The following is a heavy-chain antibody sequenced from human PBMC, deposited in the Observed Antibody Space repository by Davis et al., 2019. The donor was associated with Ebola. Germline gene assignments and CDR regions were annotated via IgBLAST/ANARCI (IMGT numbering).Heavy chain of an antibody. D-gene: IGHD6-19*01. J-gene: IGHJ4*02. CDR3: ARDLVSSGWWDY. V-gene: IGHV1-18*04. Sequence: ASVKVSCKASGYTFTSYYMRWVRQAPGQGLEWMGWISAYNGNTNYAQKLQGRVTMTTDTSTSTAYMELRSLRSDDTAVYYCARDLVSSGWWDYWGQGTLVTVSS. CDR1: GYTFTSYY. CDR2: ISAYNGNT.